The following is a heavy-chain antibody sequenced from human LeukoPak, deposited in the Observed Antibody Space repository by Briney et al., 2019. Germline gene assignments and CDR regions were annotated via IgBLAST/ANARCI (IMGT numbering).Heavy chain of an antibody. CDR3: AKEDSGSYEGAFDI. V-gene: IGHV3-9*03. CDR2: ISWNGGSI. CDR1: GFTFDDYA. Sequence: PGGSLRLSCAASGFTFDDYAMHWVRQPPGKGLEWVSGISWNGGSIGYADSVKGRFTISRDNAKNSLYLQMNSLRAEDMALYYCAKEDSGSYEGAFDIWGQGTMVTVSS. J-gene: IGHJ3*02. D-gene: IGHD1-26*01.